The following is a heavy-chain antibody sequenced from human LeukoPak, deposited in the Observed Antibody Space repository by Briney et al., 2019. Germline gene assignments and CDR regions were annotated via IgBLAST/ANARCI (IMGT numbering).Heavy chain of an antibody. CDR2: IYTSGST. V-gene: IGHV4-4*07. Sequence: SETLSLTCSVSGGSIRNYYWSWIRQPAGKGLEWIGRIYTSGSTNYTPSLKSRVTMSVDSSKNQFSLRLTSVTAADTAVYYCARDFVDFGVVIPSVWGKGTTVTVSS. CDR1: GGSIRNYY. CDR3: ARDFVDFGVVIPSV. D-gene: IGHD3-3*01. J-gene: IGHJ6*04.